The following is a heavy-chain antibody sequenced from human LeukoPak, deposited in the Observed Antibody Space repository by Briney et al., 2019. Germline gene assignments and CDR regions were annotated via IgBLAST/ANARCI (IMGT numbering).Heavy chain of an antibody. Sequence: SETLSLTCTVSGGSISSYYWSWIRQPPGKGLEWIGYIYYSGSTNYNPSLKSRVTISVDTSKNQFSLKLSSVTAADTAVYYCARGGSSSWYYFDYWGQGTLVTVSS. V-gene: IGHV4-59*01. J-gene: IGHJ4*02. CDR1: GGSISSYY. CDR3: ARGGSSSWYYFDY. D-gene: IGHD6-13*01. CDR2: IYYSGST.